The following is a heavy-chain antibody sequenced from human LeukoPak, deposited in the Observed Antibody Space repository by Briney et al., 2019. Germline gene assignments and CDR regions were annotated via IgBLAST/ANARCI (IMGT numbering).Heavy chain of an antibody. J-gene: IGHJ4*02. CDR3: ARDRAMASYDY. CDR1: GFSRYG. CDR2: IWYDGSKK. D-gene: IGHD5-24*01. V-gene: IGHV3-33*01. Sequence: GGSLRLSCAASGFSRYGMNWVRQAPGKGLEWVAGIWYDGSKKVYADSVKGRFTISRDDSKNTVQLQMNSLSVEGTAVYYCARDRAMASYDYWGQGTLVTVSS.